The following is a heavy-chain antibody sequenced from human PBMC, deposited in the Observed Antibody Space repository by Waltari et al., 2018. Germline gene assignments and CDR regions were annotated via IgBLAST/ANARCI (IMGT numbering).Heavy chain of an antibody. D-gene: IGHD5-12*01. Sequence: QLQLQESGPGLVKPSATLSLTCRVSGRPITSSRPYWGWIRQPPGPGLEWIGTISYAGATYRSPSLNSRVTVSRDTPKNQLSLTLGSVTASDTAVYYCATYIGASVGTAAFDVWGQGAMVTVSS. CDR3: ATYIGASVGTAAFDV. J-gene: IGHJ3*01. V-gene: IGHV4-39*01. CDR1: GRPITSSRPY. CDR2: ISYAGAT.